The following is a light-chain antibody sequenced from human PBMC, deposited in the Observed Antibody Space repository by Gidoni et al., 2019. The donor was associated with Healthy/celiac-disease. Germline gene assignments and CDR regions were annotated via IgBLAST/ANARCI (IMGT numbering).Light chain of an antibody. Sequence: IVLTQSPGTLSLSPGERATLSCRASQSVSSSYLAWYQQKPGQAPRLLIYGASSRATGMPDRFSGSGSGTDFTLTISRLEPEDFAVYYCQQYGSSYTFGQXTKLEIK. J-gene: IGKJ2*01. CDR2: GAS. V-gene: IGKV3-20*01. CDR3: QQYGSSYT. CDR1: QSVSSSY.